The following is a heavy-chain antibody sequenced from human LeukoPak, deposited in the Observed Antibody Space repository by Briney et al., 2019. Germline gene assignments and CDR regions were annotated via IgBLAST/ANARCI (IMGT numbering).Heavy chain of an antibody. CDR2: MNPNSGNT. Sequence: ASVKVSCKASGYTFTSYDINWVRQATGQGLEWMGWMNPNSGNTGYAQKFQGRVTMTRNTSISTAYMELSSLRSEDTAVYYCARVGTMVRGPYQSILYWGQGTLVTVSS. D-gene: IGHD3-10*01. V-gene: IGHV1-8*01. J-gene: IGHJ4*02. CDR3: ARVGTMVRGPYQSILY. CDR1: GYTFTSYD.